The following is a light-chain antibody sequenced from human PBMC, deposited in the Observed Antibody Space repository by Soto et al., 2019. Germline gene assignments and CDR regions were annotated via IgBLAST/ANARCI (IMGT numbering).Light chain of an antibody. Sequence: EIVMTQSPATLSVSTGERATLSCRASQSVSSYLAWYQQKPGQAPSLLIYDASNRATGIPARFSGSGSGTDFTLTISSLEPEDFAVYYCQQRSNWPRTFGQGTKVDI. V-gene: IGKV3-11*01. J-gene: IGKJ1*01. CDR1: QSVSSY. CDR2: DAS. CDR3: QQRSNWPRT.